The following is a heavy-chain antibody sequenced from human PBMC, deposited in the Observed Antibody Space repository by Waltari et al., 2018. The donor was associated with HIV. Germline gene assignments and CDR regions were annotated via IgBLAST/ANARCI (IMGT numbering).Heavy chain of an antibody. D-gene: IGHD3-3*01. Sequence: EVQLVESGGGLVQPGRSLRLSCTASGFTFGDYVMSWFRQAPGKGLERIGFIGSKADGGKTEYAASVKGRFTISRDDSKSVAYLQMNSLKAEDTAVYYCTRDGLYYDFWSGYPGYWGQGTLVTVSS. CDR1: GFTFGDYV. CDR3: TRDGLYYDFWSGYPGY. CDR2: IGSKADGGKT. V-gene: IGHV3-49*03. J-gene: IGHJ4*02.